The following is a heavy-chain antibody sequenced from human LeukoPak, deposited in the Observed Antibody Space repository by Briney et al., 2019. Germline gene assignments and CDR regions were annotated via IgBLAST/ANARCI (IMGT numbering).Heavy chain of an antibody. D-gene: IGHD4-17*01. Sequence: GESLKISCKGSGYSFTNYWIGCVRQMPGKGLEWMGIIYPGDSDTRYSPSFQGQVTISAVRSITTAYLQWSSLKASDTAMYYCAIALDYGDYIFDPWGQGTLVTVSS. J-gene: IGHJ5*02. CDR3: AIALDYGDYIFDP. CDR1: GYSFTNYW. V-gene: IGHV5-51*01. CDR2: IYPGDSDT.